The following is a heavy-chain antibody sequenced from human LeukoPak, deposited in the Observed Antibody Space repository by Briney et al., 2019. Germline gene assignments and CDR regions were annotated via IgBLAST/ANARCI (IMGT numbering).Heavy chain of an antibody. J-gene: IGHJ3*02. CDR1: GGSIGSDGKY. CDR3: ERCLSTGKAYVS. D-gene: IGHD1-14*01. CDR2: IYYSGST. V-gene: IGHV4-31*03. Sequence: TLTLVYTVSGGSIGSDGKYWSRIRQHTGKGLEWIGYIYYSGSTYYNPSLKSRVTISVDTSKNEFSLKLSSVTAADTAVYYCERCLSTGKAYVSRGQGTMVTVSS.